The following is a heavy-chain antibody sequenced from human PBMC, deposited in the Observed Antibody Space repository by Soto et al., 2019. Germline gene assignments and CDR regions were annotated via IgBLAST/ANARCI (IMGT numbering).Heavy chain of an antibody. CDR3: AACMLLWFGESNCYYGMDV. CDR2: IYPGDSDT. Sequence: PGESLKIGCKGSGYSFTGYWIGWVRQMPGKGRGWMGIIYPGDSDTRYSPSFQGQVTISADKSISTAYLQWSSLKASDTAMYYCAACMLLWFGESNCYYGMDVWGQGTTDTVSS. V-gene: IGHV5-51*01. J-gene: IGHJ6*02. D-gene: IGHD3-10*01. CDR1: GYSFTGYW.